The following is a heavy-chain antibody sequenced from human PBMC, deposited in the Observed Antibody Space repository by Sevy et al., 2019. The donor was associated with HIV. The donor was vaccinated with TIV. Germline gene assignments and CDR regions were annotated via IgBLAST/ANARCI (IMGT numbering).Heavy chain of an antibody. CDR1: GFNFSPYA. V-gene: IGHV3-30*18. CDR2: ISSDGSTR. Sequence: GGSLRLSCAASGFNFSPYAMHWVRQGPGKGLEWVATISSDGSTRSYVDSVKGRFSISRDNSKNTHYLQMNNLTPEDTAVFYCAKEGYYYDSRSSDWFDPWGQGTLVTVSS. J-gene: IGHJ5*02. CDR3: AKEGYYYDSRSSDWFDP. D-gene: IGHD3-22*01.